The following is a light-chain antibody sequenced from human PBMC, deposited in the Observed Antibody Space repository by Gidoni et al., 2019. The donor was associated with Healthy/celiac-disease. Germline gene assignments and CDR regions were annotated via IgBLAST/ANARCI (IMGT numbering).Light chain of an antibody. CDR2: QYR. J-gene: IGLJ2*01. V-gene: IGLV3-1*01. CDR1: KLGDKY. Sequence: SYELTQPPSVSVSQGQTASITCSGDKLGDKYACWYQQQPGQSPVLVIYQYRKRPSGIPERFSGSNSGNTATLTISGTQAMDEADYYCQAWDSSTVVFGGGTKLTVL. CDR3: QAWDSSTVV.